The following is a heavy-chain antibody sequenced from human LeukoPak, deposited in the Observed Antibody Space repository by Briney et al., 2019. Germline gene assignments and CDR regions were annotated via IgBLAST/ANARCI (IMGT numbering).Heavy chain of an antibody. CDR1: GGPISSSNYY. J-gene: IGHJ3*02. CDR2: IYTSEST. Sequence: SETLSLTCSVSGGPISSSNYYWSWIRQPAGKGLEWIGRIYTSESTNYNPSLKSRVTISVDTSRNQFSLKLSSVTAADTAVYYCASTYYYGSGTSAFDIWGQGTMVTVSS. V-gene: IGHV4-61*02. D-gene: IGHD3-10*01. CDR3: ASTYYYGSGTSAFDI.